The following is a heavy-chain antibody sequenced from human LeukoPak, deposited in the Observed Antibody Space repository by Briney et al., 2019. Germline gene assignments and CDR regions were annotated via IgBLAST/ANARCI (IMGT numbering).Heavy chain of an antibody. Sequence: GGSLRLSCAASGFTFSSYAMTWVRQAPGKGLEWVSSITGTGDGTSAADSVKGRFTISRDSSKHTLYLQMNSLRVEDTAVYYCAKAGLVRGGALDSWGQGTLVTVSS. CDR3: AKAGLVRGGALDS. CDR1: GFTFSSYA. D-gene: IGHD4/OR15-4a*01. CDR2: ITGTGDGT. V-gene: IGHV3-23*01. J-gene: IGHJ4*02.